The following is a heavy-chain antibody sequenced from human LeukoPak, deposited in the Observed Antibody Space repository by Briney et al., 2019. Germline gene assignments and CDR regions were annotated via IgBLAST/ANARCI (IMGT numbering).Heavy chain of an antibody. CDR2: ISSSGSTI. CDR1: GFTFSDYY. D-gene: IGHD2-21*01. J-gene: IGHJ3*02. Sequence: KPGGSLRLSCAASGFTFSDYYMSWIRQAPGKGLEWVSYISSSGSTIYYADSVKGRFTISRDNAKNSLYLQMNSLRAEDTAVYYCARRPVVVIVMVVAFDIWGQGTWSPSLQ. V-gene: IGHV3-11*04. CDR3: ARRPVVVIVMVVAFDI.